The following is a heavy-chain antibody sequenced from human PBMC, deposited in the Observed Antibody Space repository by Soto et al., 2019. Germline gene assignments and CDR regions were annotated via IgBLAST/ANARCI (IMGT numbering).Heavy chain of an antibody. V-gene: IGHV1-58*01. CDR1: VFTFTSSA. Sequence: GASVKVSCKASVFTFTSSAVQWLRLARGQRLEWIGWIVVGSGNTNYAQKFQERVTITRDMSTSTAYMELSSLRSEDTAVYYCAADRGELKFYSYYGMDVWGQGTMVTVSS. CDR2: IVVGSGNT. J-gene: IGHJ6*02. CDR3: AADRGELKFYSYYGMDV. D-gene: IGHD1-26*01.